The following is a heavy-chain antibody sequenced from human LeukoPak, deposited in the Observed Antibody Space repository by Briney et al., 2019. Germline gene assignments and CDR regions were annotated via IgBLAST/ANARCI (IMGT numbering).Heavy chain of an antibody. CDR1: GFTFSTYA. CDR3: AKSYNNPTVAIRVRGVIPYFDS. V-gene: IGHV3-23*01. CDR2: VSESGGSA. J-gene: IGHJ4*02. D-gene: IGHD3-10*01. Sequence: GGSLRLSCVASGFTFSTYAMGWVRQVPGKGLEWVSRVSESGGSAYYADSVKGRFIISRDNSKTTMYLQMNSLRADDTAVYYCAKSYNNPTVAIRVRGVIPYFDSWGQGSLVTVSS.